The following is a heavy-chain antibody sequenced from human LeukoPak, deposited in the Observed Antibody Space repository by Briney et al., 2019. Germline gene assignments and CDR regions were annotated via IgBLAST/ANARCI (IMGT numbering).Heavy chain of an antibody. CDR2: INSDGSST. CDR1: GLTFSSYW. CDR3: ARDRYYDFWSGYMGPDY. D-gene: IGHD3-3*01. Sequence: GGSLRLSCAASGLTFSSYWMHWVRQAPGKGLVWVSRINSDGSSTSYADSVKGRFTISRDNAKNTLYLQMNSLRAEDTAVYYCARDRYYDFWSGYMGPDYWGQGTLVTVSS. V-gene: IGHV3-74*01. J-gene: IGHJ4*02.